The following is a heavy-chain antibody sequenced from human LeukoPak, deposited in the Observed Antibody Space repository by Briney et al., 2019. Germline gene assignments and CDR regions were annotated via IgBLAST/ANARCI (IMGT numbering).Heavy chain of an antibody. D-gene: IGHD1-14*01. J-gene: IGHJ5*02. V-gene: IGHV1-46*01. CDR3: ARVTGGYWFDP. Sequence: ASVKVSCKASGYTFTGYYMHWVRQAPGQGLEWMGIINPSGGSTSYAQKFQGRVTMTRDTSTSTVYMELSSLRSEDTAVYYCARVTGGYWFDPWGQGTLVTVSS. CDR1: GYTFTGYY. CDR2: INPSGGST.